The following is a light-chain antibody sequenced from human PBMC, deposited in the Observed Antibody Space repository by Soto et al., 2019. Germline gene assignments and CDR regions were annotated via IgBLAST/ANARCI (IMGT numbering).Light chain of an antibody. CDR1: SSNIGAGYD. Sequence: QSVLTQPPSVSGAPGQRVTISCTGSSSNIGAGYDVHWYQQLPGTAPKLLIYGNSNRPSGVPDRFSGSKSGTSASLAITGRQAEDDADYSCHSSDSSVSDYVFGTGTKLTVL. J-gene: IGLJ1*01. CDR2: GNS. V-gene: IGLV1-40*01. CDR3: HSSDSSVSDYV.